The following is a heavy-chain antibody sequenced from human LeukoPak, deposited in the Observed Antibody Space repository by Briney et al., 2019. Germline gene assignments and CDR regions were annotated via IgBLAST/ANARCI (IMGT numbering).Heavy chain of an antibody. D-gene: IGHD2-2*01. Sequence: SETLSLTCTVSGGSISSGDYYWSWIRQPPGKGLEWIGDIYYSGSTYYNPSLKSRVTISVDTSKNQFSLKLSSVTAADTAVYYCARDIVVVPAASRDYYYYYGMDVWGQGTTVTVSS. CDR3: ARDIVVVPAASRDYYYYYGMDV. J-gene: IGHJ6*02. CDR1: GGSISSGDYY. CDR2: IYYSGST. V-gene: IGHV4-30-4*01.